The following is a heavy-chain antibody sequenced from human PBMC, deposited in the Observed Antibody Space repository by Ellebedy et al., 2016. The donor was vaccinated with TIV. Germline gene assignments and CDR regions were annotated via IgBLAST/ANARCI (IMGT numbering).Heavy chain of an antibody. J-gene: IGHJ4*02. D-gene: IGHD1-26*01. Sequence: SVKVYCXASGFTFSRYAISWVRQAPGQGLEWMGGIIPILGTANYAQKFQGRLTIIADESTSTANMELSSLRSEDTAVYYCVRSLESGREPLVDNWGQGTLVTVSS. CDR2: IIPILGTA. CDR3: VRSLESGREPLVDN. CDR1: GFTFSRYA. V-gene: IGHV1-69*13.